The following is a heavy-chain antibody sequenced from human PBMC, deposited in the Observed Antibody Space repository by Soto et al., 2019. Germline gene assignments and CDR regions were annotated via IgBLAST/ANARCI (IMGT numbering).Heavy chain of an antibody. CDR3: ARQHYYDSSGYYTWN. CDR2: IYYSGST. CDR1: GRSISSYY. V-gene: IGHV4-59*08. Sequence: PSDTLSLTCSVSGRSISSYYSSLIRQPPGKGLEWIGYIYYSGSTNYNPSLKSRLTISVDTSKNQFSLRLNSVTAADTAVYYCARQHYYDSSGYYTWNWGQGTLVTVSS. D-gene: IGHD3-22*01. J-gene: IGHJ4*02.